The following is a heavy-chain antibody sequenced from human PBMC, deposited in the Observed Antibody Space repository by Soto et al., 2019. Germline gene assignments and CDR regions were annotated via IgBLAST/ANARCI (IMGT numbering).Heavy chain of an antibody. Sequence: SETLSLTCTVSGGSISTGGYYWTWIRQHPGKGLEWIGCIYYSGITYYNPSLKSRLTISVDTSEDQFSLKLSSVTAADTAVYFCARDAIFGVETDPNHYGMDVWGQGTTVTVSS. CDR2: IYYSGIT. CDR3: ARDAIFGVETDPNHYGMDV. J-gene: IGHJ6*02. CDR1: GGSISTGGYY. V-gene: IGHV4-31*03. D-gene: IGHD3-3*01.